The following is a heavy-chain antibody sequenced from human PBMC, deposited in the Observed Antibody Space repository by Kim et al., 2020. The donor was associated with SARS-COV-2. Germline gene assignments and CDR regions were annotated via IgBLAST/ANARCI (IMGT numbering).Heavy chain of an antibody. CDR2: IYYSGST. Sequence: SETLSLTCTVSGGSISSSSYYWGWIRQPPGKGLEWIGSIYYSGSTYYNPSLKSRVTISVDTSKNQFSLKLSSVTAAVTAVYYCAGLESHMVRGVMGPFYFDYWGQGTLVTVSS. CDR1: GGSISSSSYY. V-gene: IGHV4-39*01. J-gene: IGHJ4*02. CDR3: AGLESHMVRGVMGPFYFDY. D-gene: IGHD3-10*01.